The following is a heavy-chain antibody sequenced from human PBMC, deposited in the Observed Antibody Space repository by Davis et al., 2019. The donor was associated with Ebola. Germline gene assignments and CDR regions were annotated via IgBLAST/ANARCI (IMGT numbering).Heavy chain of an antibody. CDR1: GYTFTSYG. CDR3: AREVTYYYDSSGYYPNNWFDP. V-gene: IGHV1-46*01. J-gene: IGHJ5*02. D-gene: IGHD3-22*01. CDR2: INPSGGST. Sequence: ASVKVSCKASGYTFTSYGMHWVRQAPGQGLEWMGIINPSGGSTSYAQKFQGRVTMTRDTSTSTVYMELSSLRSEDTAVYYCAREVTYYYDSSGYYPNNWFDPWGQGTLVTVSS.